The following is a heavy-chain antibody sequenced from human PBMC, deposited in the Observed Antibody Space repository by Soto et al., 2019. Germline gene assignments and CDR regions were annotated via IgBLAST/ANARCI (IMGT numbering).Heavy chain of an antibody. Sequence: GGSLRLSCAASGFTFSSYGMHWVRQAPGKGLEWVAVISYDGSNKYYADSVKGRFTISRDNSKNTLYLQMNSLRAEDTAVYDCAKDKDYVSLYSFDYWGQGTLVTVSS. CDR1: GFTFSSYG. CDR2: ISYDGSNK. V-gene: IGHV3-30*18. CDR3: AKDKDYVSLYSFDY. J-gene: IGHJ4*02. D-gene: IGHD3-16*01.